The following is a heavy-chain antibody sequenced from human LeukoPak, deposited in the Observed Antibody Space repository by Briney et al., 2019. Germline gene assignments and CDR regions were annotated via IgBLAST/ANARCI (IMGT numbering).Heavy chain of an antibody. CDR3: AKDRVLITFGGVIDC. CDR1: GFTFSSYA. D-gene: IGHD3-16*02. J-gene: IGHJ4*02. CDR2: ISGSGGST. Sequence: SGGSLRLSCAASGFTFSSYAMSWVRQAPGKGLEWVSAISGSGGSTYYADSVKGRFTISRDNSKNTLYLQMNSLRAEDTAVYYCAKDRVLITFGGVIDCWGQGTLVTVSS. V-gene: IGHV3-23*01.